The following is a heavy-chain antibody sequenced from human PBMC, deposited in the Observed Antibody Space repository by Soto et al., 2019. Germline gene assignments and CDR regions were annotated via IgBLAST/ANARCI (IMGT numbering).Heavy chain of an antibody. J-gene: IGHJ6*02. V-gene: IGHV1-69*13. Sequence: VASVKVSCKASGGTFSSYAISWVRQAPGQGLEWMGGIIPIFGTANYAQKFQGRVTITADESTSTAYMELSSLRSEDTAVYYCARSYYGDYVRYYYYGMDVWGQGTTVTVSS. CDR2: IIPIFGTA. CDR3: ARSYYGDYVRYYYYGMDV. CDR1: GGTFSSYA. D-gene: IGHD4-17*01.